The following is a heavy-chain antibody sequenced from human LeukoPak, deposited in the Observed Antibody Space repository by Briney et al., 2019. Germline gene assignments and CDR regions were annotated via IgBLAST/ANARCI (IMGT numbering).Heavy chain of an antibody. CDR1: GGSISSGSYY. CDR2: IYTSGST. J-gene: IGHJ4*02. D-gene: IGHD5-24*01. Sequence: SETLSLTCTVSGGSISSGSYYWSWIRQPAGKGLEWIGRIYTSGSTNYNPSLKSRVTISVDTSKNQFSLKLSSVTAADTAVYYCARGSGWLLTYWGQGTVVTVSS. CDR3: ARGSGWLLTY. V-gene: IGHV4-61*02.